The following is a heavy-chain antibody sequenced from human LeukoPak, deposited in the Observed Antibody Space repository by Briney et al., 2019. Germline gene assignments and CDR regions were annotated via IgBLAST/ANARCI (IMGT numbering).Heavy chain of an antibody. CDR2: VDHTGST. CDR1: DDSITMYY. J-gene: IGHJ3*02. Sequence: KPSETLSLTCSVSDDSITMYYWTWIRQPPGKGLEWIGYVDHTGSTNFNPSLNGRVSISRDTTKNLFSLRLRSVTAADTAVYFCARLGFYDILTGYHISENAFDIWGQGTMVTVSS. D-gene: IGHD3-9*01. CDR3: ARLGFYDILTGYHISENAFDI. V-gene: IGHV4-59*01.